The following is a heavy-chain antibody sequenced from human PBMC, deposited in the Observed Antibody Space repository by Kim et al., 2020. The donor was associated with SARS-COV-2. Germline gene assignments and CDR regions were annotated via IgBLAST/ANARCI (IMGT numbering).Heavy chain of an antibody. CDR3: ARGRKYYDILTGYSYYYYGMDV. Sequence: ASVKVSCKASGYTFTSYYMHWVRQAPGQGLEWMGIINPSGGSTSYAQKFQGRVTMTRDTSTSTVYMELSSLRSEDTAVYYCARGRKYYDILTGYSYYYYGMDVWGQGTTVTVSS. J-gene: IGHJ6*02. D-gene: IGHD3-9*01. CDR2: INPSGGST. CDR1: GYTFTSYY. V-gene: IGHV1-46*01.